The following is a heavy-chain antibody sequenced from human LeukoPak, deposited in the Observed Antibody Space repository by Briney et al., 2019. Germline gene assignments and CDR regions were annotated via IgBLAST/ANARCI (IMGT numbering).Heavy chain of an antibody. J-gene: IGHJ5*02. V-gene: IGHV4-59*08. CDR3: ARRLVGATYNWFDP. D-gene: IGHD1-26*01. CDR1: GGSISSYY. CDR2: IYYSGST. Sequence: SETLSLTCTVSGGSISSYYWSWIRQPPGEGLEWIGYIYYSGSTNYNPSLKSRVTISVDTSKNQFSLKLSSVTAADTAVYYCARRLVGATYNWFDPWGQGTLVIVSS.